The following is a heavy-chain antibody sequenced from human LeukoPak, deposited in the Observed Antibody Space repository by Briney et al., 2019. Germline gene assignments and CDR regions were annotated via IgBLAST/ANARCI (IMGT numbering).Heavy chain of an antibody. CDR1: GGSINSDGYY. V-gene: IGHV4-30-2*01. D-gene: IGHD6-19*01. CDR2: IYKSGST. Sequence: PSETLSLTCTVSGGSINSDGYYWSWIRQPPGKGLEWIGYIYKSGSTNYNPSLKSRVTISVERSKNQFSLKLSSVTAADTAVYYCARRMSGWRDAFDIWGQGTMVTVSS. J-gene: IGHJ3*02. CDR3: ARRMSGWRDAFDI.